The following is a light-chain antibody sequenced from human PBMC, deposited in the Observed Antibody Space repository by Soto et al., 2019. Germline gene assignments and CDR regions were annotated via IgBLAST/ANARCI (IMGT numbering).Light chain of an antibody. CDR2: EVT. CDR3: CSYATTTTL. V-gene: IGLV2-23*02. Sequence: QSALTQPASVSGSPGQSITISCTGTSSDVGSYNLVSWYQQHPGKAPQLMIYEVTKRPSGVSNRFSASKSGNTASLTISGLQAEDEADYYCCSYATTTTLFGGGTKLTVL. CDR1: SSDVGSYNL. J-gene: IGLJ2*01.